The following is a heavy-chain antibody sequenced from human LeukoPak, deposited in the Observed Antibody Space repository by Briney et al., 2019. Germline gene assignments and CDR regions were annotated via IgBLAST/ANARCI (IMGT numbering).Heavy chain of an antibody. CDR1: GGSISSSSYY. D-gene: IGHD4-17*01. V-gene: IGHV4-39*01. J-gene: IGHJ4*02. CDR3: ARRSGDNFDY. CDR2: IYYSGSP. Sequence: SKTLSLTCTVSGGSISSSSYYWGWIRQPPGKGLEWIGNIYYSGSPYYKPSLKSRVTISVDTSKNQFSLKLSSVTAADTAVYYCARRSGDNFDYWGQGTLVTV.